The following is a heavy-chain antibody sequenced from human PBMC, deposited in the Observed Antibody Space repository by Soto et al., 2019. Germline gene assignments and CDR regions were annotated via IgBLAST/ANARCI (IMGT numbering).Heavy chain of an antibody. CDR2: MYYNGNI. CDR3: ASGGNWFDP. D-gene: IGHD3-16*01. CDR1: GGSISNYY. Sequence: SETRSRTWNVSGGSISNYYWTGVRQSPEKGLEWIGYMYYNGNINYNPSLKRRVTISIDTSKNQFSLTLKSVTAADTAVYYCASGGNWFDPWGQGVLVTVSS. J-gene: IGHJ5*02. V-gene: IGHV4-59*01.